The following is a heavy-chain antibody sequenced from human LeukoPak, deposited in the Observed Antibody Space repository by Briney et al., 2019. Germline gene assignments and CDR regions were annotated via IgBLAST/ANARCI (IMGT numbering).Heavy chain of an antibody. CDR1: GFTFSSYS. V-gene: IGHV3-21*01. CDR2: ISSSSSYI. CDR3: ARDPLTTGSSLDY. Sequence: PGGSLRLSCAASGFTFSSYSMNWVRQAPGKGLEWVSSISSSSSYIYYADSVKGRFTISRDNAKNSLYLQMNSLRAEDTAVYYCARDPLTTGSSLDYWGQGTLVTVSS. D-gene: IGHD1-1*01. J-gene: IGHJ4*02.